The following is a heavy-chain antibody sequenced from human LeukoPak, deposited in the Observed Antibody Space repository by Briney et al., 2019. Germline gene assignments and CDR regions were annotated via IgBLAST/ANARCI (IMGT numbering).Heavy chain of an antibody. V-gene: IGHV3-7*01. J-gene: IGHJ5*02. CDR1: GFPFRTYW. CDR2: IKEDGSQI. D-gene: IGHD6-19*01. CDR3: ARGSSANWFDP. Sequence: GGYLRLSCEASGFPFRTYWMSWVRRAPGKRPEWVANIKEDGSQIEYLDSVRGRFTIYRDNAKNSLYLQMKTLRVEDTAVYYCARGSSANWFDPWGQGTLVSVSS.